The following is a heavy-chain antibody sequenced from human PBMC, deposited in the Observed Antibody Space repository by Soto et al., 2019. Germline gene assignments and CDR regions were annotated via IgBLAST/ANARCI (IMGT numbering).Heavy chain of an antibody. Sequence: QVQLVESGGGVVQPGRSLRLSCAASGFTFSSYGMHWVRQAPGTGLEWVALIWYDGSNKYYADSVKGRFTISRDNSKNTLYLQMNRLRAEDTAVYYCARDPIVLMVYAPDRQGYGMDVWGQGTTVTVSS. CDR1: GFTFSSYG. J-gene: IGHJ6*02. CDR3: ARDPIVLMVYAPDRQGYGMDV. CDR2: IWYDGSNK. V-gene: IGHV3-33*01. D-gene: IGHD2-8*01.